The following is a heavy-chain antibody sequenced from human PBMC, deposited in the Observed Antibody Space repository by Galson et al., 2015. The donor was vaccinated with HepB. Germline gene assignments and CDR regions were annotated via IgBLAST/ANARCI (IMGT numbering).Heavy chain of an antibody. J-gene: IGHJ4*02. V-gene: IGHV3-23*01. CDR3: AKESMGSGSLVFDY. CDR2: ISGSAGST. D-gene: IGHD3-10*01. CDR1: GFSFSSYA. Sequence: SLRLSCAASGFSFSSYAMSWVRQAPGKGLEWISAISGSAGSTYYADSVKGRFTISRDNSKSTLYLQINNLRAEDTAVYYCAKESMGSGSLVFDYWGQGTLVTVSS.